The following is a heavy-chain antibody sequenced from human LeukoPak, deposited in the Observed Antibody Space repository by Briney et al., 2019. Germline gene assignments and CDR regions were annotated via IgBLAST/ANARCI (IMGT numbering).Heavy chain of an antibody. CDR1: GFTFSSYG. D-gene: IGHD5-18*01. Sequence: GGTLRLSCAASGFTFSSYGMSWVRQAPGKGLEWVSAISGSGGTTYYADSVKGRFTISRDNAKNSLYLQMNSLRAEDMAVYYCARGDTAMVDYYYYMDVWGKGTTVTISS. V-gene: IGHV3-23*01. CDR2: ISGSGGTT. CDR3: ARGDTAMVDYYYYMDV. J-gene: IGHJ6*03.